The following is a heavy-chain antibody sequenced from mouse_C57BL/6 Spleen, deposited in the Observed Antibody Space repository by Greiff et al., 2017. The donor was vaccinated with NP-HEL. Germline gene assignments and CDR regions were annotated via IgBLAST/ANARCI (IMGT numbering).Heavy chain of an antibody. CDR1: GYTFTNYW. CDR2: IYPGGGYT. D-gene: IGHD2-4*01. CDR3: AGGDYGGYFDV. Sequence: QVQLQQSGAELVRPGTSVKMSCKASGYTFTNYWIGWAKQRPGHGLEWIGDIYPGGGYTNYNEKFKGKATLTADKSSSTAYMQFSSLTSEDSAIYYCAGGDYGGYFDVWGTGTTVTVSS. V-gene: IGHV1-63*01. J-gene: IGHJ1*03.